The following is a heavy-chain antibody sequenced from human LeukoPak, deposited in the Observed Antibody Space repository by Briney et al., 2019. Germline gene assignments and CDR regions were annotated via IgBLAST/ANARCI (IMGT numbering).Heavy chain of an antibody. V-gene: IGHV1-8*01. Sequence: GASVKVSCKASGYTFTSYDINWVRQATGQGLEWMGWMNPNSGNTGYAQKFQGRVTMTRNTSISTAYMELSSLRSEDTAMYYCARAENDYTKFDPWGQGTLVTVSS. J-gene: IGHJ5*02. D-gene: IGHD4-11*01. CDR3: ARAENDYTKFDP. CDR2: MNPNSGNT. CDR1: GYTFTSYD.